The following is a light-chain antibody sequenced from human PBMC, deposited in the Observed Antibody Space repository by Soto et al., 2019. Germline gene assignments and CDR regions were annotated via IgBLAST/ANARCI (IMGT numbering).Light chain of an antibody. CDR3: QQLKSYPRT. CDR1: QGINRF. CDR2: AAS. J-gene: IGKJ4*01. Sequence: DIQLTQSPSFLSASVGDRVTITCRASQGINRFLAWYQRKPGKAPKALIYAASTLQTGVPSRFSASASGTEFTLTISSLQPEDFATYYCQQLKSYPRTFGGGTKVEIK. V-gene: IGKV1-9*01.